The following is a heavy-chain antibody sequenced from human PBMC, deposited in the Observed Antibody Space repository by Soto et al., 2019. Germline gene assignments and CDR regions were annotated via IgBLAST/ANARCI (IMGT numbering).Heavy chain of an antibody. CDR3: AKEVEDWGSAPFFSY. Sequence: GGSLRLSCAASGFTFSSYAMSWVRQAPGKGLEWVSAISGSGGSTYYADYVKGRFTISRDNSKNTLYLQMNSLRAEYTVVFYCAKEVEDWGSAPFFSYWGQGTLVTVSS. D-gene: IGHD7-27*01. J-gene: IGHJ4*02. CDR1: GFTFSSYA. CDR2: ISGSGGST. V-gene: IGHV3-23*01.